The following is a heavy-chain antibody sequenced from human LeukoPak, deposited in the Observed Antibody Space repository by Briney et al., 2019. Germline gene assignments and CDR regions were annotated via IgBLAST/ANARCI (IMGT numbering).Heavy chain of an antibody. CDR2: IRYDGSEK. CDR3: AKGKDYYLDY. D-gene: IGHD3-10*01. J-gene: IGHJ4*02. Sequence: PGGSLRLSCAASGFTFSSYSMNWVRQAPGKGLEWVAFIRYDGSEKYYADSVKGRITISRDNSKNTLYVQMNSLRAEDTAVYYCAKGKDYYLDYWGQGTLVTVSS. V-gene: IGHV3-30*02. CDR1: GFTFSSYS.